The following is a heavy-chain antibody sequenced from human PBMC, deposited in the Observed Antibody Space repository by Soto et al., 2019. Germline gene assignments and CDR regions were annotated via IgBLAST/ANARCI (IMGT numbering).Heavy chain of an antibody. V-gene: IGHV4-31*03. D-gene: IGHD1-1*01. CDR2: IFYSGTT. CDR1: GGSISSGGYF. Sequence: QVQLQESGPGLVKPSQTLSLTCTVSGGSISSGGYFWSWIRQPPGKGLEWIGNIFYSGTTYYNPSLQSRFTISVDTSKNQFSLKLSSVTAADTAVSFCARGVLYWGQGTLVTVSS. J-gene: IGHJ4*02. CDR3: ARGVLY.